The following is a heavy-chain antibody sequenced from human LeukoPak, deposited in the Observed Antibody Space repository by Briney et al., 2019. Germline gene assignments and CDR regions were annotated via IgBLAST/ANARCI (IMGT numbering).Heavy chain of an antibody. D-gene: IGHD1-26*01. J-gene: IGHJ4*02. CDR2: ISSSSSYI. CDR1: GFTFSSYS. CDR3: ARTDSGSYYVHFDS. V-gene: IGHV3-21*01. Sequence: GGSLRLSCAASGFTFSSYSMNWVRQAPGKGLEWVSSISSSSSYIYYADSVKGRFTISRDNAKNLLYLHMNSLRAEDTAVYYCARTDSGSYYVHFDSWGQGTLVTVSS.